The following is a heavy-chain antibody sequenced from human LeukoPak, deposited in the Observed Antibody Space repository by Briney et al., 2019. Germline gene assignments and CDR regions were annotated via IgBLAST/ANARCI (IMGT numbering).Heavy chain of an antibody. CDR3: APMIVERNGDY. Sequence: PGGSLRLSCAASGFTFSSYAMSWVRQAPGKGLEWVSYISSSGSTINYADSVKGRFTISRDNAKNSLYLQMNSLRAEDTAVYYCAPMIVERNGDYWGQGTLVTVSS. J-gene: IGHJ4*02. D-gene: IGHD3-22*01. CDR1: GFTFSSYA. V-gene: IGHV3-48*03. CDR2: ISSSGSTI.